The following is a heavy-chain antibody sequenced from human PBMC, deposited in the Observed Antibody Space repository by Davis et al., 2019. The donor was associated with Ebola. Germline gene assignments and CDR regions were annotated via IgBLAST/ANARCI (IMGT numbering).Heavy chain of an antibody. CDR3: ARGYYDSWSGYYTGAFDI. CDR2: ISSSSSTI. J-gene: IGHJ3*02. V-gene: IGHV3-48*02. CDR1: GFTFSSYA. D-gene: IGHD3-3*01. Sequence: PGGSLRLSCAASGFTFSSYAMNWVRQAPGKGLEWVSYISSSSSTIYYADSVKGRFTISRDNAKNSLYLQMNSLRDEDTAVYYCARGYYDSWSGYYTGAFDIWGQGTMVTVSS.